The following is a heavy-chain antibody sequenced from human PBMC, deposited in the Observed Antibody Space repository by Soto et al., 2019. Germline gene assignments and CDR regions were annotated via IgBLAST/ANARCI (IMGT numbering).Heavy chain of an antibody. CDR1: GYTFTNHG. Sequence: ASVKVSCQTSGYTFTNHGINWVRQAPGQGLEWMGGINPYNANTNYAQKLQGRATMTTDTSTSTAYMDLRSLTSDDTAVYYCARDRVAGIWGDAFDIWGQGTRFTVSS. CDR3: ARDRVAGIWGDAFDI. CDR2: INPYNANT. D-gene: IGHD3-16*01. J-gene: IGHJ3*02. V-gene: IGHV1-18*04.